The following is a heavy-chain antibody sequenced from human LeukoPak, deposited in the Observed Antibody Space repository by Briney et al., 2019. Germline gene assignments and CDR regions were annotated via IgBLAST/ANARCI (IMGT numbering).Heavy chain of an antibody. CDR3: ARGSYYYGSGSYRPYYYYYGMDV. D-gene: IGHD3-10*01. Sequence: GGSLRLSCAASGFTFSSYWRHWVRQAPGKGLVWVSRINSDGSSTSYADSVKGRFTISRDNAKNTLYLQMNSLRAEDTAVYYCARGSYYYGSGSYRPYYYYYGMDVWGQGTTVTVSS. CDR2: INSDGSST. CDR1: GFTFSSYW. J-gene: IGHJ6*02. V-gene: IGHV3-74*01.